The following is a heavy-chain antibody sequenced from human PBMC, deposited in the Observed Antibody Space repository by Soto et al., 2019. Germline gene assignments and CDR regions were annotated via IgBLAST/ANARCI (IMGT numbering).Heavy chain of an antibody. Sequence: QVQLQESGPGLVKPSQTLSLTCTVSGGSISSGGYYWSWIRQHPGKGLEWIGYIYYSGSTYYNPSLKSRVTISVDTSKNQFSLKLSSVTAADTAVYYCARKVLRYFDWWGGAGWFDPWGQGTLVTVSS. V-gene: IGHV4-31*03. CDR2: IYYSGST. CDR3: ARKVLRYFDWWGGAGWFDP. D-gene: IGHD3-9*01. J-gene: IGHJ5*02. CDR1: GGSISSGGYY.